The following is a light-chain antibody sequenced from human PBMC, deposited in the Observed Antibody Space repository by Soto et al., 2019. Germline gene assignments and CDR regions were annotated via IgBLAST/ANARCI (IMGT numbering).Light chain of an antibody. Sequence: DIQLTQSPSSLSASVGDRVTITCQASQDIRDYLHWYQQKPGKAPNILIYDASNLETGVPSRFSGSGSGRDLTFTISSLQPEENATYYYQQYDNLPFTFGPGTTVDI. CDR3: QQYDNLPFT. J-gene: IGKJ3*01. CDR2: DAS. CDR1: QDIRDY. V-gene: IGKV1-33*01.